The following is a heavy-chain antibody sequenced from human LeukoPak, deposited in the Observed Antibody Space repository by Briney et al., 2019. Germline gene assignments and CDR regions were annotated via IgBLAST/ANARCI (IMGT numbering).Heavy chain of an antibody. D-gene: IGHD3-3*01. CDR1: GGTFSSYA. V-gene: IGHV1-69*06. CDR3: AHRYYDFWSGSTNWFDP. J-gene: IGHJ5*02. Sequence: SVKVSCKASGGTFSSYAISWVRQAPGQGLEWMGGIIPIFGTANYAQKFQGRVTITADKATSTAYMELSSLRSEDTAVYYCAHRYYDFWSGSTNWFDPWGQGTLVTVSS. CDR2: IIPIFGTA.